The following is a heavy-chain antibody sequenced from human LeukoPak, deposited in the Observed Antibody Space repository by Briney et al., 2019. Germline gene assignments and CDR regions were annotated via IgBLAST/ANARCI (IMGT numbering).Heavy chain of an antibody. CDR1: GFTFSSYE. V-gene: IGHV3-48*03. D-gene: IGHD3-3*01. J-gene: IGHJ6*03. Sequence: PGGSLRLSCAASGFTFSSYEMNWVRQAPGKGLEWVSYISSSGSTIYYADSVKGRFTISRDNAKNSLYLQMNSLRAEDTAVYYCARGVRFLEWLPNYYYYYMDVWGKGTTVTVSS. CDR2: ISSSGSTI. CDR3: ARGVRFLEWLPNYYYYYMDV.